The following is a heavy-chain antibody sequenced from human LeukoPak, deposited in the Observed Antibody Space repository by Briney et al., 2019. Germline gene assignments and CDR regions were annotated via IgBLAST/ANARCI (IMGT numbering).Heavy chain of an antibody. CDR3: AKVAAMVYFDY. J-gene: IGHJ4*02. Sequence: PGGSLRLSCAASGFTFSSYAISWVRQAPGKGLEWVSAISGTGGTTYYADSVKGRFTISRDNSKNALYLQMNSLRAEDTAVYYCAKVAAMVYFDYWGQGTLVTVSS. D-gene: IGHD5-18*01. CDR1: GFTFSSYA. CDR2: ISGTGGTT. V-gene: IGHV3-23*01.